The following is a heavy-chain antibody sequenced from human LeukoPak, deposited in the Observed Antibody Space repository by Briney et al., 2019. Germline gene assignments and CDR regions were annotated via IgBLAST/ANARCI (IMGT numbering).Heavy chain of an antibody. J-gene: IGHJ4*02. CDR3: ARLSRVRGASDY. CDR1: GGSVSSGSHY. D-gene: IGHD3-10*01. CDR2: IYYSGST. Sequence: PSETLSLTCTVSGGSVSSGSHYWSWIRQPPGKGLEWIGYIYYSGSTNYNPSLKSRVTISVDTSKNQFSLKLSSVTAADTAVYYCARLSRVRGASDYWGQGTLVTVSS. V-gene: IGHV4-61*01.